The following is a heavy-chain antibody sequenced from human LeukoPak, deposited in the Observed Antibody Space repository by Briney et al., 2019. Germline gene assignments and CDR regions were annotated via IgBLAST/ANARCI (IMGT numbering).Heavy chain of an antibody. J-gene: IGHJ4*02. V-gene: IGHV1-18*01. CDR2: ISASNGNT. CDR1: GYTFTSYG. Sequence: GASVKVSCKASGYTFTSYGFSWVRQAPGQGLEWMGWISASNGNTNYAQKLQGRVTMTTDTSTSTAYMELRSLRSDDTAVYYCATAYYYGSGSYYNFDYWGQGTLVTVSS. CDR3: ATAYYYGSGSYYNFDY. D-gene: IGHD3-10*01.